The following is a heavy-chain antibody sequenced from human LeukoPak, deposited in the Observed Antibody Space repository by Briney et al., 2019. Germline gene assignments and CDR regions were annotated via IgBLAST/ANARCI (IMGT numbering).Heavy chain of an antibody. CDR2: IYYSGST. V-gene: IGHV4-61*01. J-gene: IGHJ4*02. Sequence: SETLSLTCTVSGASISSGSYYWSWIRQPPGKGLEWIGYIYYSGSTNYNPSLKSRVTISVDTSKNQFSLKLSSVTAADTAVYYCARVGMIVAPGVYYFDYWGQGTLVTVSS. D-gene: IGHD3-22*01. CDR1: GASISSGSYY. CDR3: ARVGMIVAPGVYYFDY.